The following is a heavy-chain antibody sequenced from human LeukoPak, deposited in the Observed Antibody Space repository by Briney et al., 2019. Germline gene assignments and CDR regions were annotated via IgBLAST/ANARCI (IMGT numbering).Heavy chain of an antibody. CDR2: RRYDGSNK. V-gene: IGHV3-30*02. Sequence: PGGSLRLSCAASGFTLSGYGMHWVRQAPGKGLEWVAFRRYDGSNKDYADSVKGRFTISRDNSKNTLYLQMNSLRAEDTAVYYCAKDRGYSYGDFDFWGQGTLVTVSS. CDR3: AKDRGYSYGDFDF. J-gene: IGHJ4*02. D-gene: IGHD5-18*01. CDR1: GFTLSGYG.